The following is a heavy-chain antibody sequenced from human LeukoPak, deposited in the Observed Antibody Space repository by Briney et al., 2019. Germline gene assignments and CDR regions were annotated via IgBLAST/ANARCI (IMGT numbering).Heavy chain of an antibody. CDR1: GYTFKNYD. D-gene: IGHD5-24*01. J-gene: IGHJ4*02. Sequence: GASVKVSCKASGYTFKNYDINWVRQATGQGLEWMGWMNPNSGNTGFAQKFQDRDSMTRDTSINTAYMELTSLRSGDTAVYYCARATPGGLHGYSFDYWGQGTVVTVYS. CDR2: MNPNSGNT. CDR3: ARATPGGLHGYSFDY. V-gene: IGHV1-8*02.